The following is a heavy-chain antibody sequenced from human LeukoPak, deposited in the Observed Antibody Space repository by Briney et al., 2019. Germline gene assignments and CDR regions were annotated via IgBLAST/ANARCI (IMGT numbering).Heavy chain of an antibody. D-gene: IGHD2-2*01. Sequence: ASVKVSCKASGYTFTDYYINWVRQAPGQGLEWMGRISPNSGGTTYAQKFQGRVTVTRDTSINTAYMELNNLGSDDTAVYYCARDCSSIKCSAWGQGILVTVSS. J-gene: IGHJ5*02. CDR1: GYTFTDYY. V-gene: IGHV1-2*06. CDR3: ARDCSSIKCSA. CDR2: ISPNSGGT.